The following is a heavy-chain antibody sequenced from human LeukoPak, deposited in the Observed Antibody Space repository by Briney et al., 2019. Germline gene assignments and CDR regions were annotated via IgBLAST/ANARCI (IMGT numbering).Heavy chain of an antibody. CDR3: AGWTRSYNWFDP. D-gene: IGHD3/OR15-3a*01. Sequence: SETLSLTCTVSGGSISSYYWSWIRQPPGKGLEWIGYIYYSGSTNYNPSLKSRVTISVDTSKNQFSLKLSSVTAVDTAVYYCAGWTRSYNWFDPWGQGTLVTVSS. J-gene: IGHJ5*02. CDR1: GGSISSYY. CDR2: IYYSGST. V-gene: IGHV4-59*01.